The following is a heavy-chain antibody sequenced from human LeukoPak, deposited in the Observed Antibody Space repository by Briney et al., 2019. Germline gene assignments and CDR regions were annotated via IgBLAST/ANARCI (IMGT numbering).Heavy chain of an antibody. D-gene: IGHD3-3*01. J-gene: IGHJ4*02. CDR2: MNPNSGNT. CDR3: ARGLFRFDY. CDR1: GHTFTGYY. Sequence: ASVKVSCKASGHTFTGYYLHWVRQATGQGLEWMGWMNPNSGNTGYAQKFQGRVTMTRNTSISTAYMELSSLRSEDTAVYYCARGLFRFDYWGQGTLVTVSS. V-gene: IGHV1-8*02.